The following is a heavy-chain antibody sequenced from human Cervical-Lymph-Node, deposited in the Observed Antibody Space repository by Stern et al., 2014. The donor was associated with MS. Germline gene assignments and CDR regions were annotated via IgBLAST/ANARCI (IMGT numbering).Heavy chain of an antibody. D-gene: IGHD3-10*01. Sequence: EVQLVESGGGLVKPGGSLRLSCAASGFTFSSYSMNWVRQAPGKGLEWVSSISSSSSYIYYADSVKGRFTISRDNAKNSLYLQMNSLRAEDTAVYYCARDRGSGSSNYYYGMEVWGQGTTVTGSS. CDR1: GFTFSSYS. CDR3: ARDRGSGSSNYYYGMEV. V-gene: IGHV3-21*01. J-gene: IGHJ6*02. CDR2: ISSSSSYI.